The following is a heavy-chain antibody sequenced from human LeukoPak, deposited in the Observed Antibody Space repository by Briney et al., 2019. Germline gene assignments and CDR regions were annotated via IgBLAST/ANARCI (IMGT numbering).Heavy chain of an antibody. D-gene: IGHD6-6*01. V-gene: IGHV4-59*01. CDR1: GGSISSYY. J-gene: IGHJ3*02. CDR2: IYYSGST. Sequence: SETLSLTCTVSGGSISSYYWSWIRQPPGKGLEWIGYIYYSGSTNYNPSLKSRVTISVDTSKNQFSLKLSSVTAADTAVYYCARVRYSSSAGHALDIWGQGTMVTVSS. CDR3: ARVRYSSSAGHALDI.